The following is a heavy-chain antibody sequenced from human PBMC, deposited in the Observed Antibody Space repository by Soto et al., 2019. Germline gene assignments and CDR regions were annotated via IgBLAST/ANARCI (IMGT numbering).Heavy chain of an antibody. V-gene: IGHV1-69*13. D-gene: IGHD5-12*01. CDR3: ARPVVDEVLVYTMDV. J-gene: IGHJ6*02. CDR1: GDIFSSYG. Sequence: SVKVSCKASGDIFSSYGMNWVRQAPGQGLEWVGGIIPSFGTANLARKFQGRVTISADVSTSTVYLEMSSLRTEDTAVYYWARPVVDEVLVYTMDVWGQGTTVT. CDR2: IIPSFGTA.